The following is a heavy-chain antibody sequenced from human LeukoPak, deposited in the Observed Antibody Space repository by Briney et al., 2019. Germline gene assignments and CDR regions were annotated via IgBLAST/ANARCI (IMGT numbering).Heavy chain of an antibody. D-gene: IGHD1-26*01. Sequence: PGGSLRLSCAASGSTFSRYWMHWVRQAPGKGLVWVSRVKSDGSDTIYADSVKGRFTISRDKSKNTLYLQMNSLRAEDTAVYYCARGGLGWERKGELDYWGQGTLVTVSS. V-gene: IGHV3-74*01. CDR1: GSTFSRYW. CDR3: ARGGLGWERKGELDY. CDR2: VKSDGSDT. J-gene: IGHJ4*02.